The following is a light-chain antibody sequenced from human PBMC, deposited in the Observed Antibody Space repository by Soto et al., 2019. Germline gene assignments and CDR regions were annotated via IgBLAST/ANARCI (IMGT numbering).Light chain of an antibody. CDR3: CSYAGEYTFV. CDR2: DVI. Sequence: QSALIQPRSVSGSPGQSVTISSTGTSSDVGVYKYVSWYRQHPGKAPKLMIYDVITRPSGVPDRFSGSKSGNTASLTISGLQAEDEADYYCCSYAGEYTFVFGSGTKLTVL. J-gene: IGLJ1*01. V-gene: IGLV2-11*01. CDR1: SSDVGVYKY.